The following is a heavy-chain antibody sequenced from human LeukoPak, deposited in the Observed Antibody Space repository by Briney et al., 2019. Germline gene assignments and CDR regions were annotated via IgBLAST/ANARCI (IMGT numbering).Heavy chain of an antibody. CDR1: GYTLTELS. CDR3: ATAQGPPYSSSWYRDAFDI. V-gene: IGHV1-24*01. Sequence: ASVKVSCKVSGYTLTELSMHWVRQAPGKGLEWMGGFDPEDGETIYAQKFQGRVTMTEDTSTDTAYMELSSLRSEDTAVYYCATAQGPPYSSSWYRDAFDIWGQGTMVTVSS. CDR2: FDPEDGET. D-gene: IGHD6-13*01. J-gene: IGHJ3*02.